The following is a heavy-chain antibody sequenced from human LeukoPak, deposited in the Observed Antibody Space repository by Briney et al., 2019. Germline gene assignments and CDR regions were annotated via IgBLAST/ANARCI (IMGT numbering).Heavy chain of an antibody. Sequence: PGGSLRLSCAVSGFTFDDHAMHWVRQAPGKGLEWVSGISWNSGSIGYADSVKGRFTISRDNAKNSLYLQMNSLRAEDTALYYCAKDTHYDILTGYDYWGQGTLVTVSS. D-gene: IGHD3-9*01. CDR3: AKDTHYDILTGYDY. CDR2: ISWNSGSI. V-gene: IGHV3-9*01. CDR1: GFTFDDHA. J-gene: IGHJ4*02.